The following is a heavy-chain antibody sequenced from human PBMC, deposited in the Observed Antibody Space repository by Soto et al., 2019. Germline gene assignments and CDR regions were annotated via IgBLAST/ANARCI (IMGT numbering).Heavy chain of an antibody. D-gene: IGHD3-9*01. V-gene: IGHV4-39*01. CDR2: IYYSGST. Sequence: QLQLQESGPGLVKPSETLSLTCTVSGGSISSSSYYWGWIRQPPGKGLEWIGSIYYSGSTYYNPSLKSRVTISVDTSKNQFSLKLSSVTAADTAVYYCARHVPPGWSVVNWFDPWGQGTLVTVSS. CDR1: GGSISSSSYY. J-gene: IGHJ5*02. CDR3: ARHVPPGWSVVNWFDP.